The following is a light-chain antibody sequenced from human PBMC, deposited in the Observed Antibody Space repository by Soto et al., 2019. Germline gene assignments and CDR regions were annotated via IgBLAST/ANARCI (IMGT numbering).Light chain of an antibody. CDR3: QQVHIFPLS. J-gene: IGKJ4*01. Sequence: DIQMTQSPSSVSASVGDRVTITCRASEDISTWLAWYQQRPGKVPKLLIYVASSLQSGVPSRFSASGSGTDFTLTISSLQPEDFATYYCQQVHIFPLSFGGGTKVDIK. CDR2: VAS. V-gene: IGKV1-12*01. CDR1: EDISTW.